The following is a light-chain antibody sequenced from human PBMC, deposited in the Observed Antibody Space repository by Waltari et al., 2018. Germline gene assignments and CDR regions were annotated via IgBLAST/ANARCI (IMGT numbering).Light chain of an antibody. CDR2: KNK. CDR3: GTWDDSLSRPV. CDR1: SSNIESNY. V-gene: IGLV1-47*01. Sequence: QSVLTQPPSASGTPGQRVTISCSGSSSNIESNYVYWYQQFPGTAPNVLMLKNKQRPAGVPDRFSASKAGASASLAISGLRSDDEADYYCGTWDDSLSRPVFGGGTKLTFL. J-gene: IGLJ3*02.